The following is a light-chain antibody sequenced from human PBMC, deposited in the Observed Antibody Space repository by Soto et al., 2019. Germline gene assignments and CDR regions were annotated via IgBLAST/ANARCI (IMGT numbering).Light chain of an antibody. CDR2: EVS. Sequence: QSALTQPASVSGSPGQSITISCTGTTSDVGSYDLVSWYQHHPGKAPKLLIYEVSKRPSGVSDRFSGSKSGNTASLTISGLQTEDEADYYCCSFAGSSNLYVFVTETKLAVL. CDR3: CSFAGSSNLYV. J-gene: IGLJ1*01. V-gene: IGLV2-23*02. CDR1: TSDVGSYDL.